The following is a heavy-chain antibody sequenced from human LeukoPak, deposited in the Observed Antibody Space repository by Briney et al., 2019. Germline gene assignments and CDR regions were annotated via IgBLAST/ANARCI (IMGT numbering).Heavy chain of an antibody. CDR2: ILSDGSNK. CDR1: GFTFSSYV. CDR3: AKDRVYEIGANWFDP. V-gene: IGHV3-30*04. J-gene: IGHJ5*02. D-gene: IGHD5/OR15-5a*01. Sequence: GGSLRLSCAASGFTFSSYVMHWVRQAPGKGLEWVGVILSDGSNKWYADSVKGRFTISRDNSRNTMYLQMNSLRAEDAAFYYCAKDRVYEIGANWFDPWGQGTLVTVSS.